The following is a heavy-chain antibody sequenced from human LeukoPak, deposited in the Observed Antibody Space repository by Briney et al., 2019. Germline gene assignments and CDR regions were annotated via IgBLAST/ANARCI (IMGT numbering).Heavy chain of an antibody. CDR3: ARQTGGGIWDY. D-gene: IGHD3-16*01. CDR1: GGSISSYY. CDR2: IYTSGST. Sequence: PSETLSLTCTVAGGSISSYYWSWIRQPPGKGLEWIGYIYTSGSTNYNPSLKSRVTISVDTSKNQFSLKLSSVTAADTVVYYCARQTGGGIWDYWGQGTLVTVSS. J-gene: IGHJ4*02. V-gene: IGHV4-4*09.